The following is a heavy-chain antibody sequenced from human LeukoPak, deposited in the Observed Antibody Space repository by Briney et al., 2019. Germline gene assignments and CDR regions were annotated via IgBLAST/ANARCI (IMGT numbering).Heavy chain of an antibody. CDR1: GYTFTSYD. Sequence: GASVKVSCKASGYTFTSYDISWVRQAPGQGLEWMGGIIPIFGTANYAQKFQGRVTITTDESTSTAYMELSSLRSEDTAVYYCARGFSPFGDGYNYPYYFDYWGQGTLVTVSS. J-gene: IGHJ4*02. V-gene: IGHV1-69*05. CDR2: IIPIFGTA. D-gene: IGHD5-24*01. CDR3: ARGFSPFGDGYNYPYYFDY.